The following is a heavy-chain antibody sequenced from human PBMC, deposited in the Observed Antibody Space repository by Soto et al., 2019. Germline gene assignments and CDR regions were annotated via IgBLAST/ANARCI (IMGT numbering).Heavy chain of an antibody. CDR3: ARLIRDASGSYRLDY. CDR1: GGSISPYY. Sequence: SETLSLTCTASGGSISPYYWSWIRQPPGEGMEWLGYIYYSGYTNYNPSLKSRLTISADTSKNQFSLRLSSVTAADTAVYFCARLIRDASGSYRLDYWGRGTLVTVSS. V-gene: IGHV4-59*08. CDR2: IYYSGYT. J-gene: IGHJ4*02. D-gene: IGHD3-10*01.